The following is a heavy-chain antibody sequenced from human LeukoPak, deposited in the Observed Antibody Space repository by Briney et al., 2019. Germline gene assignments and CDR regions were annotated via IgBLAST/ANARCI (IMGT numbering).Heavy chain of an antibody. V-gene: IGHV1-69*04. CDR1: GGTSSSHA. CDR2: IIPILGIA. J-gene: IGHJ3*02. D-gene: IGHD5-24*01. CDR3: ARAGGDGYNTDAFDI. Sequence: SVKVSCKASGGTSSSHAISWVRQAPGQGLEWMGRIIPILGIANYAQKFQGRVTITADKSTSTAYMELSSLRSEDTAVYYCARAGGDGYNTDAFDIWGQGTMVTVSS.